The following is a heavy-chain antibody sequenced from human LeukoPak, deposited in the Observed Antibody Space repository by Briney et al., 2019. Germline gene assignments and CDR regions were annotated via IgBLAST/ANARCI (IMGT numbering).Heavy chain of an antibody. CDR2: ISIPGSI. V-gene: IGHV3-53*01. CDR1: RFTVSSNY. CDR3: ARDKGSSWSDAFDI. D-gene: IGHD6-13*01. J-gene: IGHJ3*02. Sequence: WGYPRLSGAASRFTVSSNYMTSGRHAPGQGLKWVSVISIPGSITYADSVKGRFTTSRDNSKNTLYLQMNSLRADDTAVYYCARDKGSSWSDAFDIWGQGTMVTVSS.